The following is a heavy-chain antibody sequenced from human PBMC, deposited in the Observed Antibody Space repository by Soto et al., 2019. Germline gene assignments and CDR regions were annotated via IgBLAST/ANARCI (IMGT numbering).Heavy chain of an antibody. V-gene: IGHV6-1*01. CDR3: VRLVGNSWLDH. D-gene: IGHD3-9*01. CDR1: GDSVSSNSAV. J-gene: IGHJ4*02. CDR2: TYYRSQWHY. Sequence: SQTLSLTCAISGDSVSSNSAVWNWIRQSPSRGLEWLGRTYYRSQWHYEYAVFVQSRISIDPDTSKNQFSPQLNSVTPEDTAVYYCVRLVGNSWLDHWGQGTLVTVSS.